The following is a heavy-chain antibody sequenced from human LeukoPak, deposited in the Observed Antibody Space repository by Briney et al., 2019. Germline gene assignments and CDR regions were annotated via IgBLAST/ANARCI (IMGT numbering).Heavy chain of an antibody. CDR2: IYTTGTT. CDR1: GGSINSYY. CDR3: GRQGYTASSYFLDY. J-gene: IGHJ4*02. D-gene: IGHD1-26*01. V-gene: IGHV4-4*07. Sequence: SETLSLTCTVSGGSINSYYWGWVRQPAGKGLEWIGRIYTTGTTNYSPSLKGRLTMSVDTSKNQFSLNLRSVTAADTAVYYCGRQGYTASSYFLDYWSQGTLVTVSS.